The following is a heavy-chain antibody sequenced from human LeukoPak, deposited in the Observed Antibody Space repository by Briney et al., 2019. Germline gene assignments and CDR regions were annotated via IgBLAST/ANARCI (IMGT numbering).Heavy chain of an antibody. J-gene: IGHJ4*02. V-gene: IGHV4-59*01. Sequence: SETLSLTCTVSGGSISSYYWSWIRQPPGKGLEWIGYIYYSGSTNYNPSLKSRVTISVDTSKNQFSLKLSSVTAADTAVYYCARSIVVVAFDYWGQGTPVTVSS. D-gene: IGHD3-22*01. CDR1: GGSISSYY. CDR2: IYYSGST. CDR3: ARSIVVVAFDY.